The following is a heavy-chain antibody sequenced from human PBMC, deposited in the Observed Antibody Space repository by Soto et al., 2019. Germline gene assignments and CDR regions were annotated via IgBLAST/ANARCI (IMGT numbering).Heavy chain of an antibody. CDR3: ARDRDYYGSGGAFDI. Sequence: GGSLRLSCAASGFTFSSYGMHWVRQAPGKGLEWVAVIWYDGSNKYYADSVKGRFTISRDNSKNTLYLQMNSLRAEDTAVYYCARDRDYYGSGGAFDIWGQGTMVTVSS. J-gene: IGHJ3*02. V-gene: IGHV3-33*01. D-gene: IGHD3-10*01. CDR1: GFTFSSYG. CDR2: IWYDGSNK.